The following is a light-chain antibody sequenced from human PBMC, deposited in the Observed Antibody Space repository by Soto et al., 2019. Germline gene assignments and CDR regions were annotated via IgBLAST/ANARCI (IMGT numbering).Light chain of an antibody. CDR3: LQYNSLPFT. J-gene: IGKJ2*01. CDR2: AAS. CDR1: QGIGND. Sequence: DIQMTQSPSSLSASVGDTVTITCRASQGIGNDLGWYQQKPGKAPKRLMYAASSLQVGVPSRFRGSGSRTEFTLTISSLQPEDFAIYYCLQYNSLPFTFGRGTKLEIK. V-gene: IGKV1-17*01.